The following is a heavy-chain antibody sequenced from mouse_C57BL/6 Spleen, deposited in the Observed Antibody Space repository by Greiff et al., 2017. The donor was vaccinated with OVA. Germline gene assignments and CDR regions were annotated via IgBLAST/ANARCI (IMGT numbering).Heavy chain of an antibody. CDR1: GYAFSSSW. V-gene: IGHV1-82*01. D-gene: IGHD1-1*01. CDR2: IYPGDGDT. J-gene: IGHJ3*01. Sequence: VQLQESGPELVKPGASVKISCKASGYAFSSSWMNWVKQRPGKGLEWIGRIYPGDGDTNYNGKFKGKATLTADKSSSTAYMQLSSLTSEDSAVYFCDPYYYGVFAYGAKGLWSLSLQ. CDR3: DPYYYGVFAY.